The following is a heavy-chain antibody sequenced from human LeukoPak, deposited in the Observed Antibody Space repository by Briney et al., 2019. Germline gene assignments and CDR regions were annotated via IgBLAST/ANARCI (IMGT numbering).Heavy chain of an antibody. CDR3: ASHYYYGAGSYYNRWFDP. V-gene: IGHV4-39*01. Sequence: SETLSLTCTVSGGSINSSNYYWGWIRQPPGKGLECIWTMDYTGSAYYNPSLKSRVTISVDTSKNQFSLKLSSVTAADTALYYCASHYYYGAGSYYNRWFDPWGQGTLVTVSS. CDR1: GGSINSSNYY. J-gene: IGHJ5*02. D-gene: IGHD3-10*01. CDR2: MDYTGSA.